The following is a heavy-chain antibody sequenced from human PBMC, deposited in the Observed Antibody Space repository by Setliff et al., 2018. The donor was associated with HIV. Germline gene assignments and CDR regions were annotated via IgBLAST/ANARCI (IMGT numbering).Heavy chain of an antibody. J-gene: IGHJ1*01. V-gene: IGHV3-49*04. CDR3: TSEVHSFWSYFQH. CDR2: IRTKTYGATT. D-gene: IGHD2-8*02. Sequence: GSLRLSCTTSGFTFDDYAMSWVRQAPGKGLEWVGFIRTKTYGATTEYDASVKGRFTISRDDSESIAYLQMSSLKTEDTAVDYCTSEVHSFWSYFQHWGQGTLVTVSS. CDR1: GFTFDDYA.